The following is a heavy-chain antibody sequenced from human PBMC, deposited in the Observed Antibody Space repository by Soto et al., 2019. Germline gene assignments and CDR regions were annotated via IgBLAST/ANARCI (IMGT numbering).Heavy chain of an antibody. J-gene: IGHJ6*03. Sequence: KGLAWVGRIRSKANSYATAYAASVKGRFTISRDDSKNTAYLQMNSLKTEDTAVYYCTRHSGGCTNRVCYTHYYYYYMDVWGKGTTVTVSS. V-gene: IGHV3-73*01. D-gene: IGHD2-8*01. CDR3: TRHSGGCTNRVCYTHYYYYYMDV. CDR2: IRSKANSYAT.